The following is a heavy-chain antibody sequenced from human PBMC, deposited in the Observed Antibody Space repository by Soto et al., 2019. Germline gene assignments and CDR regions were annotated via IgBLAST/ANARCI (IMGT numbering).Heavy chain of an antibody. CDR3: AKTPVPVGARVYFDY. CDR1: GFTFSSYA. Sequence: GGSLRLSCAASGFTFSSYAMSWVRQAPGKGLEWVSAISGSGGSTYYADSVKGRFTISGDNSKNTLYLQMNSLRAEDTAVYYCAKTPVPVGARVYFDYWGQGTLVTVSS. CDR2: ISGSGGST. V-gene: IGHV3-23*01. D-gene: IGHD1-26*01. J-gene: IGHJ4*02.